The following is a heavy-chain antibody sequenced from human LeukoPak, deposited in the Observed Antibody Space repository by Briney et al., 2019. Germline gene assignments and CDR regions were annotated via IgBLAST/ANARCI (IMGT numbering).Heavy chain of an antibody. Sequence: SETLSLTCAVCGRFFKGYYWSWRRQPPGKGLEWIGEINHSGSTNYNPSLKSRVTISVDTSKNQFSLKLSSVPAAHTAVYYSARGRAGPAAGRWPRHCFDPWGQGTLVTVSS. CDR3: ARGRAGPAAGRWPRHCFDP. D-gene: IGHD6-13*01. J-gene: IGHJ5*02. CDR2: INHSGST. V-gene: IGHV4-34*01. CDR1: GRFFKGYY.